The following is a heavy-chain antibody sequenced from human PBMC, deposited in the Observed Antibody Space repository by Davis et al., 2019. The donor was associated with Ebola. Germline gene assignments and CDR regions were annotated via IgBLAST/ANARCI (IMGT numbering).Heavy chain of an antibody. CDR2: TYYSSKWYN. CDR1: GDSVSSNRAA. Sequence: HSQTLSLTCAISGDSVSSNRAAWNWIRQSASRGLEWLGRTYYSSKWYNDYEVSVKSRLTVDPDTSKNQFYLQLNSVTPEDTAVYYCARGWLRSGFDSWGQGTLVTVSS. CDR3: ARGWLRSGFDS. V-gene: IGHV6-1*01. D-gene: IGHD5-12*01. J-gene: IGHJ4*02.